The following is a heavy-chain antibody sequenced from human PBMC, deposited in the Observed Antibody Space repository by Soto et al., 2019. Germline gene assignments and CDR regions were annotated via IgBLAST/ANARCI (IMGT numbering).Heavy chain of an antibody. D-gene: IGHD3-10*01. CDR3: ARDLGGRISDYGFDD. V-gene: IGHV1-69*06. CDR2: IIPIFGTA. CDR1: GGTFSSYA. Sequence: SSVQVSCKASGGTFSSYAISWVRQAPGQGLEWMGGIIPIFGTANYAQKFQGRVTITADKSTSTAYMELSSLRSEDTAVYYCARDLGGRISDYGFDDWGQGTPVTVPS. J-gene: IGHJ4*02.